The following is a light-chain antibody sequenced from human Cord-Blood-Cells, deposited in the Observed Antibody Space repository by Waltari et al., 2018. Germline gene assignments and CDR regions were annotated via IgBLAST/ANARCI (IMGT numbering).Light chain of an antibody. V-gene: IGLV6-57*01. CDR2: EDN. CDR3: QSYDSSIRV. J-gene: IGLJ2*01. CDR1: SGSIASNY. Sequence: NFMLTQPHSVSESPGKTVTISCTRRSGSIASNYVPWYQQRPGSSPTTVIYEDNQRPSGVPDRFSGSIDSSSNSASLTISGLKTEDEADYYCQSYDSSIRVFGGGTKLTVL.